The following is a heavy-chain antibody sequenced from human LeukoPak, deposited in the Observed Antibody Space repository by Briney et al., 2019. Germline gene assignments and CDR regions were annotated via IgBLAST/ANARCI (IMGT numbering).Heavy chain of an antibody. V-gene: IGHV1-2*02. D-gene: IGHD6-19*01. CDR3: ARTYSSGWSTQTDYFDY. Sequence: ASVKVSCKASGYIFTGYYMHWVRQAPGQGLEWMGWINPDSGGTNYAQKFQGRVTMTRDTSISTAYMELSRLRSDDTAVYYCARTYSSGWSTQTDYFDYWGQGTLVTVSS. CDR2: INPDSGGT. CDR1: GYIFTGYY. J-gene: IGHJ4*02.